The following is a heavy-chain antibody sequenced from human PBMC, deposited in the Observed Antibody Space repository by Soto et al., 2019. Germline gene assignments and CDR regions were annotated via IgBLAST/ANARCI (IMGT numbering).Heavy chain of an antibody. J-gene: IGHJ5*02. CDR1: GGSISSYY. CDR2: IYTSVST. V-gene: IGHV4-4*07. Sequence: SETLSLTCSVSGGSISSYYWSWIRQPAGKVLEWIGRIYTSVSTNYSPSLRSRVTMSGDTSKNLFALKLSSVTDADTAVYYFARDDLRFDPWGQVSQSTV. CDR3: ARDDLRFDP.